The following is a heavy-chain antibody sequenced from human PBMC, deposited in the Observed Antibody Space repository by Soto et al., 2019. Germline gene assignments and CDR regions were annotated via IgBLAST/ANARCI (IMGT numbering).Heavy chain of an antibody. V-gene: IGHV1-18*01. CDR1: GYTFTSYG. CDR2: ISAYNGNT. J-gene: IGHJ3*02. CDR3: ARVGGAYYDFWSGYSDAFDI. Sequence: QVQLVQSGAEVKKPGASVKVSCKASGYTFTSYGISWVRQAPGQGLEWMGWISAYNGNTNYEQKLQGRVTMTTDTSTSTAYMELRSLRSDDTAVYYCARVGGAYYDFWSGYSDAFDIWGQGTMVTVSS. D-gene: IGHD3-3*01.